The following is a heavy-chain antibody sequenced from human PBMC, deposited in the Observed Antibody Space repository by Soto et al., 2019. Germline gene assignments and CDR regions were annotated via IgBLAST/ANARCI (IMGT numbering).Heavy chain of an antibody. CDR2: INPSGGST. J-gene: IGHJ6*03. D-gene: IGHD7-27*01. CDR1: VYTFPHSY. Sequence: GASGKVSWKASVYTFPHSYMHWGRQAPGQGLEWMGIINPSGGSTSYAQKFQGRVTMTRDTSTSTVYMELSSLRSEDTAVYYCARAGYYYYYYMDVWGKGTTVTVSS. CDR3: ARAGYYYYYYMDV. V-gene: IGHV1-46*03.